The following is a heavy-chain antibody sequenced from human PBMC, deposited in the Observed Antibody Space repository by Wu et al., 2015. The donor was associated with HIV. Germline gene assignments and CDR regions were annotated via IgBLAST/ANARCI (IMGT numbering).Heavy chain of an antibody. CDR1: GYTFTSYY. Sequence: QVQLVQSGAEVKKPGASVKVSCKASGYTFTSYYMHWVRQAPGQGLEWMGWINPNSGGTNYAQKFQGRVTMTRDTSISTAYMELSRLRSDDTAVYYCARAQYYDSSGYLFDIWGQGTMVTVSS. V-gene: IGHV1-2*02. CDR2: INPNSGGT. D-gene: IGHD3-22*01. CDR3: ARAQYYDSSGYLFDI. J-gene: IGHJ3*02.